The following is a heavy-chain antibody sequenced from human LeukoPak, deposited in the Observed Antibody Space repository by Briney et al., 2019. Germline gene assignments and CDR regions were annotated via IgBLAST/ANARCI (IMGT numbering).Heavy chain of an antibody. J-gene: IGHJ4*02. CDR1: GYTFTSYG. Sequence: GASVKVSCKTSGYTFTSYGISWVRQAPGQGLEWMGWISAYNGNTNYAQKFQGRVTMTTDTSTSTAYMELRSLRSDDTAVYYCARGGGLYYHDSSGYDYWGQGTQVTVSS. CDR3: ARGGGLYYHDSSGYDY. D-gene: IGHD3-22*01. CDR2: ISAYNGNT. V-gene: IGHV1-18*01.